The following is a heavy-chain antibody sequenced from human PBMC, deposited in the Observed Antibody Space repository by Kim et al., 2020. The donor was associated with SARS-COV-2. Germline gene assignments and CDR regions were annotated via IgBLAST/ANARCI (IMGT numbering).Heavy chain of an antibody. D-gene: IGHD5-12*01. CDR3: ASASGHDHRFDY. V-gene: IGHV4-59*13. Sequence: SETLSLTCTVSGGSISSYYWSWIRQPPGKGLEWIGYIYYSGSTNYNPSLKSRVTISVDTSKNQFSLKLSSVTAADTAVYYCASASGHDHRFDYWGQGTLVTVSS. CDR2: IYYSGST. CDR1: GGSISSYY. J-gene: IGHJ4*02.